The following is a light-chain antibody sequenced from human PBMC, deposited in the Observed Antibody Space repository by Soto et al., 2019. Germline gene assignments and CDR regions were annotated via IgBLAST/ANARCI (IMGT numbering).Light chain of an antibody. J-gene: IGKJ1*01. CDR3: QQYGSSPWT. CDR2: GAS. V-gene: IGKV3-20*01. CDR1: QSVSSSY. Sequence: ETVLTQSPGTLSLSPGERATLSCSASQSVSSSYLSWYQQKPGQAPRLLIYGASSRATGIPDRFSGSGCGTDFALTISRLEPEDFAVYYCQQYGSSPWTFGPGTKVDIK.